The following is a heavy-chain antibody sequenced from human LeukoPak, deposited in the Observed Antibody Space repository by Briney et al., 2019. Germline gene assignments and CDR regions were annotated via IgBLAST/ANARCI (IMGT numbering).Heavy chain of an antibody. D-gene: IGHD3-22*01. V-gene: IGHV4-59*01. CDR2: IYYSGSI. Sequence: PSETLSLTCTVSGASISSYYWSWIRQPPGKGLEWIGDIYYSGSIKYNPSLKSRVAMSVDTSKNQFSLKLSSVTAADTAIYYCARENPSGYYNRPIDYWGQGTLVTVSS. J-gene: IGHJ4*02. CDR1: GASISSYY. CDR3: ARENPSGYYNRPIDY.